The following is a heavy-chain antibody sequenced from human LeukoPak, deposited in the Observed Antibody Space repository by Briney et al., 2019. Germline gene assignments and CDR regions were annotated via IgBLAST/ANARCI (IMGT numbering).Heavy chain of an antibody. CDR1: GVSMNNNF. V-gene: IGHV4-4*07. D-gene: IGHD3-16*01. J-gene: IGHJ4*02. Sequence: SETLSLTCTVSGVSMNNNFWTWIRQPAGKGLEWIGRIYSSGSSNYNPSLKSRVTMSVDTSKNQFSLNLSSVTAADTAVYYCARDLQSGPPVGWGQGTLVTVSS. CDR3: ARDLQSGPPVG. CDR2: IYSSGSS.